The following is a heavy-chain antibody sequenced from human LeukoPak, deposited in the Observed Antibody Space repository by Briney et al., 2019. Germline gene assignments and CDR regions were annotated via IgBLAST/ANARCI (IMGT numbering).Heavy chain of an antibody. J-gene: IGHJ4*02. CDR3: AKFAGKGYFDY. CDR1: GFSFSSYA. D-gene: IGHD3-16*01. Sequence: PGRSLRLSCAASGFSFSSYAMHWVRQAPAKGLEWVALIWSDGSNRHYADSVKGRFTISRENSKNTLHLQMNSLRADDTAVYYCAKFAGKGYFDYWGQGTLVTVSP. V-gene: IGHV3-33*06. CDR2: IWSDGSNR.